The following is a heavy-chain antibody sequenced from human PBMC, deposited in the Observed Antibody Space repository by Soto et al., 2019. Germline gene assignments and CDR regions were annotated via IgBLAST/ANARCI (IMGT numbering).Heavy chain of an antibody. CDR3: ARDYGDYPHFDY. V-gene: IGHV1-18*01. CDR2: ISTYNGKT. CDR1: GYTFTSYG. J-gene: IGHJ4*02. D-gene: IGHD4-17*01. Sequence: QVQLVQSGAEVKKPGALVKVSCKPSGYTFTSYGISWVRQAPGQGLEWMGYISTYNGKTDYAQNFQGRVTMTTDTSTSTAYMELRSLTSDDTAVYYCARDYGDYPHFDYWGQGTLVTVSS.